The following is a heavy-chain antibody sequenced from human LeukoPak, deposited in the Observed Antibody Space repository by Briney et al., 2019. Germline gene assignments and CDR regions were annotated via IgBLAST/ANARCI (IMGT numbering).Heavy chain of an antibody. J-gene: IGHJ4*02. CDR2: IYSSGST. CDR1: GGSISTYY. V-gene: IGHV4-59*01. Sequence: SETLSLTCTVSGGSISTYYWTWIRQPPGKGLEWIGYIYSSGSTNYYPSLKSRVTISIDTSKNQFSLKLSSVTAADTAVYYCARRRDGYNCFDYWGQGTLVTVSS. D-gene: IGHD5-24*01. CDR3: ARRRDGYNCFDY.